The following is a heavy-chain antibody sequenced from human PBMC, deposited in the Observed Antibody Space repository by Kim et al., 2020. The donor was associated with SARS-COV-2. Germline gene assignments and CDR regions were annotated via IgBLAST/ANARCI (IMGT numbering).Heavy chain of an antibody. CDR3: AKDRGAGYTRVAFDF. D-gene: IGHD5-12*01. J-gene: IGHJ3*01. Sequence: GGSLRLSCAASGFTFDDYAMHWVRQAPGKGLEWVSGISWNSGSIGYADSVKGRFTISRDNAKNSLYLQMNSLRAEDTALYYCAKDRGAGYTRVAFDFWG. CDR2: ISWNSGSI. V-gene: IGHV3-9*01. CDR1: GFTFDDYA.